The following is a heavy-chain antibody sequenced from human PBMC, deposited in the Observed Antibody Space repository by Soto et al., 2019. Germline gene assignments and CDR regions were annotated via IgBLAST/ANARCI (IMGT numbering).Heavy chain of an antibody. CDR3: AKNPSDILTGYYHPYYYYYMDV. D-gene: IGHD3-9*01. CDR2: ISGSGGST. Sequence: EVQLLESGGGLVQPGGSLRLSCAASGFTFSSYAMSWVRQAPGKGLEWVSAISGSGGSTYYADSVKGRFTISRDNSKNTLYLQMNSLRGEDTAVYYCAKNPSDILTGYYHPYYYYYMDVWGKGTTVTVSS. CDR1: GFTFSSYA. V-gene: IGHV3-23*01. J-gene: IGHJ6*03.